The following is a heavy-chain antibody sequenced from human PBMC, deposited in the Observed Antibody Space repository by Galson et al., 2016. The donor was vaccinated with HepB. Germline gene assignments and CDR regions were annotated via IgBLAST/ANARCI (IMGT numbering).Heavy chain of an antibody. CDR1: GYTLNNYA. CDR3: ARSNSVSVARATISYYDY. V-gene: IGHV1-18*01. D-gene: IGHD5/OR15-5a*01. Sequence: SVKVSCKASGYTLNNYAINWVRQAPGQGLEWMGWVSAYIGNTNYAQNLQNRVTMTTDTSTNTAYMELRSLRSDDTAVYYCARSNSVSVARATISYYDYWGPGTLVTVSS. J-gene: IGHJ4*02. CDR2: VSAYIGNT.